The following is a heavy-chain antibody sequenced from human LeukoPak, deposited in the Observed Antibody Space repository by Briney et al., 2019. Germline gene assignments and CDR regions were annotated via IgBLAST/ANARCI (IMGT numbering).Heavy chain of an antibody. CDR3: AREYGDYSRPYYYYYMDV. D-gene: IGHD4-17*01. V-gene: IGHV1-18*01. J-gene: IGHJ6*03. CDR1: GYSFTSYG. CDR2: ISAYNGNT. Sequence: ASVKVSCKASGYSFTSYGISWVRQAPGQGLEWMGWISAYNGNTNYAQKLQGRVTMTTDTSTSTAYMELRSLRSDDTAVYYCAREYGDYSRPYYYYYMDVWGKGTTVTISS.